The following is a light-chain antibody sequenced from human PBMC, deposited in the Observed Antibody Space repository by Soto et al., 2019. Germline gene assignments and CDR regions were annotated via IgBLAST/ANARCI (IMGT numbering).Light chain of an antibody. CDR2: GVN. V-gene: IGLV2-14*03. CDR3: CSYTTSTTYV. J-gene: IGLJ1*01. CDR1: VSDVGGYDS. Sequence: QSALTQPASVSGSPGQSITISCTGTVSDVGGYDSVSWYQQHPGRAPKLIIYGVNNRPSGVSNRFSASKSADTASLTISGLQAEDEANYYCCSYTTSTTYVFGTGTKFTVL.